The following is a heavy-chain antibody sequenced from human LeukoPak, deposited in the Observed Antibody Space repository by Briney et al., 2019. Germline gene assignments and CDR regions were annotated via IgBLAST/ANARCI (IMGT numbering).Heavy chain of an antibody. D-gene: IGHD6-13*01. CDR2: IYYSGST. V-gene: IGHV4-59*01. J-gene: IGHJ4*02. Sequence: SETLSLTCTVSGGSISSYYWSWIRQPPGKGLEWIGYIYYSGSTNYNPSLKSRVTISVDTSKNQFSLKLSSVTAADTAVYYCAGGRSSSWYFVGYFDYWGQGTLVTVSS. CDR3: AGGRSSSWYFVGYFDY. CDR1: GGSISSYY.